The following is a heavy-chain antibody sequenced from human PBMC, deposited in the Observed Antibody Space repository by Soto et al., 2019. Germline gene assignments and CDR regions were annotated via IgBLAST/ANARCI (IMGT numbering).Heavy chain of an antibody. CDR3: ARDGGSTRWLQLGYYYYGMDV. CDR2: ISYDGSNK. J-gene: IGHJ6*02. CDR1: GFTFSSYA. D-gene: IGHD5-12*01. V-gene: IGHV3-30-3*01. Sequence: GGSLRLSCAASGFTFSSYAMHWVRQAPGKGLEWVAVISYDGSNKYYADSVKGRFTISRDNSKNTLYLQMNSLRAEDTAVYYCARDGGSTRWLQLGYYYYGMDVWGQGTTVTVSS.